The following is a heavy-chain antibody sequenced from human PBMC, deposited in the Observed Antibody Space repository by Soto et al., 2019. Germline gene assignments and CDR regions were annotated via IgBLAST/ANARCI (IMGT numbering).Heavy chain of an antibody. D-gene: IGHD6-6*01. Sequence: SVKVSCKASGGTFSSYAISRVRQAPGQGLEWMGGIIPIFGTANYAQKFQGRVTITADESTSTAYMELSSLRSEDTAVYYCASGDRSSSVILDYWGQGTLVTVSS. V-gene: IGHV1-69*13. CDR1: GGTFSSYA. J-gene: IGHJ4*02. CDR3: ASGDRSSSVILDY. CDR2: IIPIFGTA.